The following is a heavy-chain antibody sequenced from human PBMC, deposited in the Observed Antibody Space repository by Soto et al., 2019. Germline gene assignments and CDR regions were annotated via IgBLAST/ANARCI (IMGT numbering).Heavy chain of an antibody. D-gene: IGHD2-2*01. CDR3: ARLDQLHSYFYYGLDV. J-gene: IGHJ6*02. CDR2: IIPILGVP. CDR1: GGSFSSDT. V-gene: IGHV1-69*02. Sequence: QVQLVQSGAEVKKPGSSVTVSCKASGGSFSSDTINWVRQAPGQGLEWMGRIIPILGVPTYAQKFQGRLTITADKSTSTAYMELSSLRSEDTAVYYCARLDQLHSYFYYGLDVWGQGTTVTVSS.